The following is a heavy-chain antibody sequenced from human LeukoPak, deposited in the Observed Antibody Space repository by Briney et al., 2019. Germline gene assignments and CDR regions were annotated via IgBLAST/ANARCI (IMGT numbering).Heavy chain of an antibody. D-gene: IGHD1-20*01. CDR3: ARGPLDNWNGLTLFDY. CDR2: INHSGST. Sequence: SETLSLTCAVYGGSFSGYYWSWIRQPPGKGLEWIGEINHSGSTNYNPSLKSRDTISVDTSKNQFSLKLSSVTAADTAVYYCARGPLDNWNGLTLFDYWGQGTLVTVSS. V-gene: IGHV4-34*01. CDR1: GGSFSGYY. J-gene: IGHJ4*02.